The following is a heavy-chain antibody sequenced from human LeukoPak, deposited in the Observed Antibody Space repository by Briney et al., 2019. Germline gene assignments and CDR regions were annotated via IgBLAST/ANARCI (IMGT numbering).Heavy chain of an antibody. CDR1: GFIFSTYA. Sequence: GGPLRLSCAASGFIFSTYAMSWVRQAPGKGLEWVSSISDNGVRTYYADSVKGRFIISRDNSKNTLFLHMNSLRVEDTAVYYCANIQATAGLDYWGQGTLVTVSS. CDR2: ISDNGVRT. V-gene: IGHV3-23*01. CDR3: ANIQATAGLDY. D-gene: IGHD6-13*01. J-gene: IGHJ4*02.